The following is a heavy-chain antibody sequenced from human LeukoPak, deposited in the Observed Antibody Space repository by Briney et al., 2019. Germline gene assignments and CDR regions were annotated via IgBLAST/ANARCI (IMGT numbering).Heavy chain of an antibody. CDR1: GFTFSSYG. D-gene: IGHD2-2*01. CDR3: AKDSAIYCSSTSCDVFDY. J-gene: IGHJ4*02. Sequence: GGSMRLSCAASGFTFSSYGMHWVRQAPGKGLGRVAFIRSDGSNKYYADSVKGRFTISRDNSKNTLYLQMNSLRAEDRAVYYCAKDSAIYCSSTSCDVFDYWGQGKLVTVSS. V-gene: IGHV3-30*02. CDR2: IRSDGSNK.